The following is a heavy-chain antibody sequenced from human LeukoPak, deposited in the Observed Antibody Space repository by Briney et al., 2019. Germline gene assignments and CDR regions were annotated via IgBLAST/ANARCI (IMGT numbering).Heavy chain of an antibody. D-gene: IGHD3-16*02. V-gene: IGHV3-74*01. CDR1: GFSFGSYW. CDR2: IKNDGSST. CDR3: ARDRVSPFDY. J-gene: IGHJ4*02. Sequence: GGSLRLSCAASGFSFGSYWMHWVRQAPGKGLEWVSRIKNDGSSTDYADSVKGRFTISRDNAKNTVYLYMKSLRAEDTAVYYCARDRVSPFDYWGQGTLVTVCS.